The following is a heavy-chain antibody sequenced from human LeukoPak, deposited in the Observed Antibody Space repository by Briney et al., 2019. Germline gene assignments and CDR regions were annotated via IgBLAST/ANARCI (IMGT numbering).Heavy chain of an antibody. CDR3: ARDHRPYNGGWLPFDF. D-gene: IGHD6-19*01. J-gene: IGHJ4*02. Sequence: PGGSLRLSCEASGFTFSNYGMHWVRQAPGKGLEWVALIWYDGSNKYYADSVKGRFTISRNNSKNTLSLQMNSLRAEDTAVYYCARDHRPYNGGWLPFDFWGQGTLVTVSS. CDR1: GFTFSNYG. V-gene: IGHV3-33*01. CDR2: IWYDGSNK.